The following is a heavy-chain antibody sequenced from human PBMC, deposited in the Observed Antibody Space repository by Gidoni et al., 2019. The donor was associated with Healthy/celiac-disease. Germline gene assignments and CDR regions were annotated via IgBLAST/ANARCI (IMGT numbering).Heavy chain of an antibody. J-gene: IGHJ6*03. CDR2: ISGSGGSK. V-gene: IGHV3-23*01. CDR1: GFIFSSCA. Sequence: EVQLLESGGGLVQPGGSLRLSCAASGFIFSSCALCWFRQAPGKGLEWVSAISGSGGSKYYADSVKGLFTISRDNSKNTLDLQMNSRRAEETAVYYCAKAPLPYSYGFYYYYMDVWGKGTTVTVSS. CDR3: AKAPLPYSYGFYYYYMDV. D-gene: IGHD5-18*01.